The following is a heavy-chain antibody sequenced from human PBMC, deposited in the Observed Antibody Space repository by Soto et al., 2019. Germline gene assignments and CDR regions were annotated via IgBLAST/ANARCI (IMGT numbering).Heavy chain of an antibody. CDR1: GFTFSSYS. J-gene: IGHJ5*02. V-gene: IGHV3-21*01. D-gene: IGHD3-3*01. CDR2: ISSSSSYI. Sequence: PGGSLRLSCAASGFTFSSYSMNWVRQAPGKGLEWVSSISSSSSYIYYADSVKGRFTISRDNAKNSLYLQMNSLRAEDTAVYYCARDGVNTIFGVVPNWFDPWGQGTLVTVSS. CDR3: ARDGVNTIFGVVPNWFDP.